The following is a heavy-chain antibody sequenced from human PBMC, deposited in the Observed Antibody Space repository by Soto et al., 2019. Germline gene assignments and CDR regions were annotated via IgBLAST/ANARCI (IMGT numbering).Heavy chain of an antibody. CDR2: INYSGST. Sequence: PSETLSLTCTVSGGSISSYYWSWIRQPPGKGLEWIGYINYSGSTNYNPSLKSRVTISVDTSKNQFTLKLSSVTAADTAVYYCARYARYYYYYGMDVWGQGTTVTVSS. V-gene: IGHV4-59*01. CDR3: ARYARYYYYYGMDV. D-gene: IGHD6-6*01. J-gene: IGHJ6*02. CDR1: GGSISSYY.